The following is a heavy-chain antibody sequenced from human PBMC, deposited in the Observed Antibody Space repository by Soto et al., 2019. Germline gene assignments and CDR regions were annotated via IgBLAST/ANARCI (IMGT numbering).Heavy chain of an antibody. D-gene: IGHD2-15*01. J-gene: IGHJ6*02. CDR2: INPNSGGT. CDR1: GYTFTGYY. CDR3: ARGGYYYYGMDV. Sequence: QVQLVQSGAEVKKPGASVKVSCKASGYTFTGYYMHWVRQAPGQGLEWMGWINPNSGGTNYAQKCQGGVIMTRDTSISKAYMEVSRLRSDDTAVYYCARGGYYYYGMDVWGQGTTVTVSS. V-gene: IGHV1-2*02.